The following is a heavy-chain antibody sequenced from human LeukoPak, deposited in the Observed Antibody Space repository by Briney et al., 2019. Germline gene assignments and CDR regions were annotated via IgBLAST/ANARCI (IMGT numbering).Heavy chain of an antibody. CDR3: ARGQYDFWSGYDVNWFDP. CDR1: GVSMRTGLYA. V-gene: IGHV4-61*02. CDR2: IYRNGNT. J-gene: IGHJ5*02. Sequence: RASETLSLTCAVPGVSMRTGLYAWHWVRQPAGKGLEWIVCIYRNGNTNYNPSLESRVTISVDTARNQFSLKLISVTAADTALYYCARGQYDFWSGYDVNWFDPWGQGTLVTVSS. D-gene: IGHD3-3*01.